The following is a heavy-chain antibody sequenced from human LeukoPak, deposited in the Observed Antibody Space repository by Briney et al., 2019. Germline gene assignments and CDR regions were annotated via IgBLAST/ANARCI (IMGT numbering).Heavy chain of an antibody. CDR2: RKQDGNEK. CDR1: GFRFNTYW. D-gene: IGHD3-9*01. J-gene: IGHJ4*02. CDR3: ARGGGGNSDFLTTYTGASLSFDY. V-gene: IGHV3-7*03. Sequence: GGSLRLSCAASGFRFNTYWMSWVRQAPGKGLEWVANRKQDGNEKYYADSVKGRFTISRDNGKNSLDLQMNSLGAEDTAVYYCARGGGGNSDFLTTYTGASLSFDYWGQGALVTVSS.